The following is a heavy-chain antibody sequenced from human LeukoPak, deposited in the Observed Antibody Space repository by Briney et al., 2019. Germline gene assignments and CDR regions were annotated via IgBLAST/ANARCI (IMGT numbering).Heavy chain of an antibody. CDR2: FDPEDGET. J-gene: IGHJ5*02. V-gene: IGHV1-24*01. CDR1: GYTLTELS. CDR3: ARAYSNYGPNWFDP. D-gene: IGHD4-11*01. Sequence: ASVKVSCKVSGYTLTELSMHWVRQAPGKGLEWMGGFDPEDGETIYAQKFQGRVTMTEDTSTDTAYMELSSLRSEDTAVYYCARAYSNYGPNWFDPWGQGTLVTVSS.